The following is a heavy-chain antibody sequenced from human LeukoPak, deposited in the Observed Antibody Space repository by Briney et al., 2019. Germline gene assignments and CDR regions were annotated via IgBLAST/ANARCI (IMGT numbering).Heavy chain of an antibody. CDR1: GDSVSSNSAA. V-gene: IGHV6-1*01. CDR3: AREGDNYYGSGSYSTTHWYFDL. Sequence: SQTLSLTCAISGDSVSSNSAAWNWIRQSPSRGLEWLGRTYYRSKWYNDYAVSVKSRITINPDTSKNQFSLQLNSVTPEDTAVYYCAREGDNYYGSGSYSTTHWYFDLWGRGTLVTVSS. CDR2: TYYRSKWYN. D-gene: IGHD3-10*01. J-gene: IGHJ2*01.